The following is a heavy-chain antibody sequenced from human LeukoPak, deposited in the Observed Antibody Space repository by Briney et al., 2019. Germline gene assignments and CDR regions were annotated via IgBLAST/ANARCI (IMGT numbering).Heavy chain of an antibody. CDR2: INQDGSAR. J-gene: IGHJ4*02. Sequence: GGSLRLSCAASGFTFSRYWMSWVRQAPGKGLELVANINQDGSARYHVDSVRGRFTISRDNARNSLFLQMDSLRAEDTAVYYCATMGLEPLPYYFDYWGQGTLVTVSS. V-gene: IGHV3-7*01. CDR3: ATMGLEPLPYYFDY. D-gene: IGHD1-1*01. CDR1: GFTFSRYW.